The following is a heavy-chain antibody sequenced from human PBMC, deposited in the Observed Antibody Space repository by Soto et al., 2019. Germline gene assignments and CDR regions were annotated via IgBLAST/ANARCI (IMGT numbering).Heavy chain of an antibody. J-gene: IGHJ4*02. Sequence: ASVKVSCKASGYTFTGCYMHWVRQAPGQGLEWMGWINPNSGGTNYAQKFQGWVTMTRDTSISTAYMELSRLRSDDTAVYYCARGQGYCTNGVCYPFDYWGQGTLVTVSS. D-gene: IGHD2-8*01. V-gene: IGHV1-2*04. CDR1: GYTFTGCY. CDR3: ARGQGYCTNGVCYPFDY. CDR2: INPNSGGT.